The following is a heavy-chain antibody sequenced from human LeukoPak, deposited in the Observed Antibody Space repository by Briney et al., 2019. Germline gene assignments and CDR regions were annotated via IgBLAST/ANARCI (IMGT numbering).Heavy chain of an antibody. J-gene: IGHJ4*02. CDR3: ARDSGSNYYDSSGSRYYFDY. D-gene: IGHD3-22*01. CDR1: GFTFSSYS. V-gene: IGHV3-21*01. CDR2: ISSSSSYI. Sequence: GGSLRLSCAASGFTFSSYSMNWVRQAPGKGLEWVSSISSSSSYIYYADSVKGRFTISRDNAKNSLYLQMSSLRAEDTAVYYCARDSGSNYYDSSGSRYYFDYWGQGTLVTVSS.